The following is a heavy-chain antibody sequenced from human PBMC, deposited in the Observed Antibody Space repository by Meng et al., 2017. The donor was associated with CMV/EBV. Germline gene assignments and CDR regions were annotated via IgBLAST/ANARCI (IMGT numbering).Heavy chain of an antibody. CDR1: GYSISSGYY. Sequence: GSLRLSCTVSGYSISSGYYWGWIRQPPGKGLEWIGSIYRSGSTYYNPSLKSRVTISVDTSKNQFSLKLSSVTAADTAVYYCARDLYYDSSGYGYFDLWGRGTLVTVSS. CDR3: ARDLYYDSSGYGYFDL. CDR2: IYRSGST. D-gene: IGHD3-22*01. J-gene: IGHJ2*01. V-gene: IGHV4-38-2*02.